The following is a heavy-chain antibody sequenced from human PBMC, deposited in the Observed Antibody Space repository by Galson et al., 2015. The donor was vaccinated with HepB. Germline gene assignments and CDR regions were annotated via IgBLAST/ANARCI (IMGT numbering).Heavy chain of an antibody. CDR2: INAGNGNT. J-gene: IGHJ5*02. D-gene: IGHD1-26*01. Sequence: SVKVSCKASGYTFTSYAMHWVRQAPGQGLEWMGWINAGNGNTNYSQKFQGRVTITRDTSTSTAYMELSSLRSEDTAVYYCARESGSYYGGIPYNWFDPWGQGTLVTVSS. V-gene: IGHV1-3*01. CDR1: GYTFTSYA. CDR3: ARESGSYYGGIPYNWFDP.